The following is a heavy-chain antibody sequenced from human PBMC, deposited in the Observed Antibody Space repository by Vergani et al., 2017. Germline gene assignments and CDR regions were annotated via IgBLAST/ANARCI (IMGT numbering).Heavy chain of an antibody. J-gene: IGHJ4*02. CDR3: ARDTVAAAGLFDY. Sequence: QLQLQESGPGLVKPSETLSLTCTVSGGSISSSSYYWGWIRQPPGKGLEWIGSIYYSGSTYYNPSLKSRVTISVDTSKNQFSLKLSSVTAADTAVYYCARDTVAAAGLFDYWGQGTLVTVSS. D-gene: IGHD6-13*01. V-gene: IGHV4-39*07. CDR2: IYYSGST. CDR1: GGSISSSSYY.